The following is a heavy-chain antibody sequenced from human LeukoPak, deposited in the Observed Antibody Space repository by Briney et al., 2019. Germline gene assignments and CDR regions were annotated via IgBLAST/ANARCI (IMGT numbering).Heavy chain of an antibody. D-gene: IGHD6-13*01. Sequence: GGSLRLSCAASGFTFSSYGMHRVRQAPGKGLEWVSAISGSGGSTYYADSVKGRFTISTDNSKNTLYLQMNSLRAEDTAVYYCAKDPGRSWQNWFDPCGQGTLGTVSS. CDR3: AKDPGRSWQNWFDP. J-gene: IGHJ5*02. V-gene: IGHV3-23*01. CDR2: ISGSGGST. CDR1: GFTFSSYG.